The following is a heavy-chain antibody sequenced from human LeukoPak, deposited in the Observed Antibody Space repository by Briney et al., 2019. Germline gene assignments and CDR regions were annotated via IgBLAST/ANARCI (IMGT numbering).Heavy chain of an antibody. D-gene: IGHD2-21*02. J-gene: IGHJ3*02. CDR2: FDPEDGET. CDR1: GYTLTELS. Sequence: ASVKVSCKVSGYTLTELSMHWVRQAPGKGLEWMGGFDPEDGETIYAQKFQGRVTMTEDTSTDTAYMELSSLRSEDTAVYYCARGLIAYCGGDCSRGAFDIWGQGTMVTVSS. V-gene: IGHV1-24*01. CDR3: ARGLIAYCGGDCSRGAFDI.